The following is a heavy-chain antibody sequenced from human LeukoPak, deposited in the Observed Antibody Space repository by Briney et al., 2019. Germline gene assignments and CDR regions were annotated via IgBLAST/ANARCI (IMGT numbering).Heavy chain of an antibody. CDR2: IYYSGST. Sequence: SETLSLTCTVSGGSISSYYWSWIRQPPGKGLEWIGYIYYSGSTNYNPSLKSRVTISVDTSKNQFSLKLSSVTAADTAVYYCARLIQYCSGGSCQKYFQHWGQGTLVTVSS. D-gene: IGHD2-15*01. CDR1: GGSISSYY. V-gene: IGHV4-59*01. CDR3: ARLIQYCSGGSCQKYFQH. J-gene: IGHJ1*01.